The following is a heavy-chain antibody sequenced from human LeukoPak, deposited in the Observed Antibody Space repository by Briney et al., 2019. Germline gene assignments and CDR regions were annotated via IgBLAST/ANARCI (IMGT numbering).Heavy chain of an antibody. V-gene: IGHV4-31*03. CDR2: IYYSGST. CDR1: GGSISSGGYY. J-gene: IGHJ4*02. D-gene: IGHD6-19*01. CDR3: ARGRSSGWYPTVRHFDY. Sequence: PSQTLSLTCTVSGGSISSGGYYWSWIRQHPGKGLEWIGYIYYSGSTYYNPSLKSRVTISVDTSKNQFSLKLSSVTAADTAVYYCARGRSSGWYPTVRHFDYWGQGTLVTVSS.